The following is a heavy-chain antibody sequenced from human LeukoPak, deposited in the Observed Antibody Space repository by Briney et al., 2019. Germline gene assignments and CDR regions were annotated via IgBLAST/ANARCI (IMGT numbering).Heavy chain of an antibody. J-gene: IGHJ3*01. Sequence: GGSLRLSCAASGFTFRDYSMNWVRQAPGKGLEWLSYISRGSNVIYYADSVKGRFTTSRDDAKNSLYLQINSLRAEDTAVYYCARSSYSSSSSVWGQGTMVTVSS. CDR1: GFTFRDYS. D-gene: IGHD6-6*01. V-gene: IGHV3-48*01. CDR3: ARSSYSSSSSV. CDR2: ISRGSNVI.